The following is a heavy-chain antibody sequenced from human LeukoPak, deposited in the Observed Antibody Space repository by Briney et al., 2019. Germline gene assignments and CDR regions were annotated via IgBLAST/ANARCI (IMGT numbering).Heavy chain of an antibody. Sequence: GASLKISCKGSGSSFTSYWIGWVRQLPGKGLEWMGIIYPGDSDTRYSPSFQGQVTISADKSISTAYLQWSSLKASDTAMYYCARHNSSSWYNWFDPWGQGTLVTVSS. J-gene: IGHJ5*02. D-gene: IGHD6-13*01. V-gene: IGHV5-51*01. CDR3: ARHNSSSWYNWFDP. CDR1: GSSFTSYW. CDR2: IYPGDSDT.